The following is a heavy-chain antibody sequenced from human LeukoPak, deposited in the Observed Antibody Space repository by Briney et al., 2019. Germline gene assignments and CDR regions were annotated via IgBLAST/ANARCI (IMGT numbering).Heavy chain of an antibody. CDR3: ARGVRYYDSSGYYLHSDY. CDR2: INPNSGGT. Sequence: ASVKVSCKASGYTFTGYYIHWVRQAPGQGLEWMGWINPNSGGTNYAQKFQGRVTMTRDTSISTAYMELSRLRSDDTAVYYCARGVRYYDSSGYYLHSDYWGQGTLVTVSS. D-gene: IGHD3-22*01. J-gene: IGHJ4*02. CDR1: GYTFTGYY. V-gene: IGHV1-2*02.